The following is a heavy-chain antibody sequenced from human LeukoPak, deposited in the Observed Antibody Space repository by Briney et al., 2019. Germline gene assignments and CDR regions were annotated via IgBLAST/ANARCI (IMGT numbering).Heavy chain of an antibody. Sequence: ASVKVSCKASGYTFTSYDINWVRQATGQGLEWMGWMNPNSGNTGYAQKFQGRVTTTRNTSISTAYMELSSLRSEDTAVYYCARADIVVVPAAILSWFDPWGQGTLVTVSS. V-gene: IGHV1-8*01. J-gene: IGHJ5*02. CDR3: ARADIVVVPAAILSWFDP. CDR2: MNPNSGNT. CDR1: GYTFTSYD. D-gene: IGHD2-2*01.